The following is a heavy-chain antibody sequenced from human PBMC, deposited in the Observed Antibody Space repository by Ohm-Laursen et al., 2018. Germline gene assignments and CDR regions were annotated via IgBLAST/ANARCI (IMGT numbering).Heavy chain of an antibody. D-gene: IGHD2-21*01. V-gene: IGHV3-7*01. CDR2: IKHDGSKD. J-gene: IGHJ5*02. Sequence: SLRLSCAASGFAFSDYAMHWVRQTPGKGLEWVAYIKHDGSKDFYVDSVKGRFTISRDNAKNSLYLQMNSLGADDTAVYYCTSPLRGDSGFSWGQGTLVTVSS. CDR1: GFAFSDYA. CDR3: TSPLRGDSGFS.